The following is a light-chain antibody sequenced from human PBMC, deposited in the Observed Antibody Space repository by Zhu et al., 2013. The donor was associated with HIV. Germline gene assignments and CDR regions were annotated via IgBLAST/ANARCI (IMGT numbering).Light chain of an antibody. CDR3: QSYDSSLSEV. V-gene: IGLV1-40*01. CDR1: SSNIGAGYD. J-gene: IGLJ3*02. CDR2: GNS. Sequence: QSVLTQPPSVSGAPGQRVTISCTGSSSNIGAGYDVHWYQQLPGTAPKLLIYGNSNRPSGVPDRFSGSKSGTSASLAITGLQAEDEADLYCQSYDSSLSEVFGGGTKLTVL.